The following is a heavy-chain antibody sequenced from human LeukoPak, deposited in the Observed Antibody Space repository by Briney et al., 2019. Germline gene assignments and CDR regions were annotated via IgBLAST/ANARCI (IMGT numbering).Heavy chain of an antibody. Sequence: GGSLRLSCEASGFTFSAYAMTWVRQAPGKGLEWVANIKEGGSEKYYVDSVKGRFTIFRDNAKNSLSLHMNSLRPEDTAVYYCARESLLGGLDFWGQGTLVIVSS. CDR3: ARESLLGGLDF. J-gene: IGHJ4*02. CDR2: IKEGGSEK. D-gene: IGHD1-26*01. CDR1: GFTFSAYA. V-gene: IGHV3-7*04.